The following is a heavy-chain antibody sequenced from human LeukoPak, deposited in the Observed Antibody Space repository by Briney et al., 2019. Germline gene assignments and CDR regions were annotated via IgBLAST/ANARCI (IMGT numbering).Heavy chain of an antibody. CDR2: FDPEDGET. CDR3: ATGYSSGWYGNWFDP. V-gene: IGHV1-24*01. CDR1: GYTLTELS. Sequence: ASVKVSCKVSGYTLTELSMYWVRQAPGKGLEWMGGFDPEDGETIYAQKFQGRVTMTEDTSTDTAYMELSSLRSEDTAVYYCATGYSSGWYGNWFDPWGQGTLVTVSS. J-gene: IGHJ5*02. D-gene: IGHD6-19*01.